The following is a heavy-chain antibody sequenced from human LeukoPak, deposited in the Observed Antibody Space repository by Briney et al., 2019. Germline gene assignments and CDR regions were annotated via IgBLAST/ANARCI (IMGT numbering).Heavy chain of an antibody. CDR2: INPSGGST. CDR1: GYTFTSYY. V-gene: IGHV1-46*01. Sequence: ASVKVSCKASGYTFTSYYMHWVRQAPGQGLEWMGIINPSGGSTSYAQKFQGRVTMTRGTSTGTVYMVLSSLRSEDTAVYYCARARRRDCTNGVCHGAFDIWGQGTMVTVSS. D-gene: IGHD2-8*01. J-gene: IGHJ3*02. CDR3: ARARRRDCTNGVCHGAFDI.